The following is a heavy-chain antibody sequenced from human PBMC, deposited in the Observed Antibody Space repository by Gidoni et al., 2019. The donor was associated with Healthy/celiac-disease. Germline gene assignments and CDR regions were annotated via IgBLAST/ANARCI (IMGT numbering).Heavy chain of an antibody. CDR1: GGTFRSYA. CDR3: ARDIVVVPAAIPRDYYYGMDV. V-gene: IGHV1-69*01. CDR2: IIPIFGTA. J-gene: IGHJ6*02. Sequence: QVQLVQSGAEVKKLGSSVKVSCKPSGGTFRSYAISWVRQAPGQGLEWMGGIIPIFGTANYAQKCQGRVTITANESTSTAYMELSSLRSEDTAVYYCARDIVVVPAAIPRDYYYGMDVWGQGTTVTVSS. D-gene: IGHD2-2*02.